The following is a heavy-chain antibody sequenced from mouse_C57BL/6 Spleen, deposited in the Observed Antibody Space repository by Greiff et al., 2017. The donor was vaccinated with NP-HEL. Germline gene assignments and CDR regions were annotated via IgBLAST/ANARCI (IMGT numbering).Heavy chain of an antibody. V-gene: IGHV1-54*01. Sequence: VQLQESGAELVRPGTSVKVSCKASGYAFTNYLIEWVKQRPGQGLEWIGVINPGSGGTNYNEKFKGKATLTADKSSSTAYMQLSSLTSEDSAVYFCARLWAYWGQGTLVTVSA. CDR2: INPGSGGT. CDR1: GYAFTNYL. J-gene: IGHJ3*01. D-gene: IGHD6-1*01. CDR3: ARLWAY.